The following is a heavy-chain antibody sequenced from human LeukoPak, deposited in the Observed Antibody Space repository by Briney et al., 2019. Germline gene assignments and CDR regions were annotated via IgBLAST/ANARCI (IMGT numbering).Heavy chain of an antibody. CDR2: IDTSGST. D-gene: IGHD3-9*01. J-gene: IGHJ4*02. CDR3: ARDKDWLFI. Sequence: PSETLSLTCTVSGGSISSGSYYWSWIRQPAGNGLEWIGRIDTSGSTNYNPSLKSRVTISRDTSKNQFSLKLSSVTAADTAVYYCARDKDWLFIWGQGTLVTVSS. V-gene: IGHV4-61*02. CDR1: GGSISSGSYY.